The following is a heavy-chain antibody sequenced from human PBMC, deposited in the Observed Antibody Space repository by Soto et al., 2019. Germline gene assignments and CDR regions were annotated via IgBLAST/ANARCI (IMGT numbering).Heavy chain of an antibody. J-gene: IGHJ5*01. CDR1: GFTFSSYA. D-gene: IGHD3-22*01. CDR3: AKARGEYYYDNTGYSDS. Sequence: PGGSLRLSCAVSGFTFSSYAMSWVRQAPGKGLEWVSTVSGNAGRTYYAYSVKGRFTISRDNSKNTLYLQMNSLRAEDTAVYYCAKARGEYYYDNTGYSDSWGQGTLVTVSS. CDR2: VSGNAGRT. V-gene: IGHV3-23*01.